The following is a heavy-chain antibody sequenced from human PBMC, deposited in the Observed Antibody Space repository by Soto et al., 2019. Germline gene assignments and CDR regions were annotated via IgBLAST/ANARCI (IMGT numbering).Heavy chain of an antibody. J-gene: IGHJ5*02. D-gene: IGHD6-13*01. CDR2: IWYDGGEK. CDR3: ARYVSSRYNNWIDP. CDR1: GFTFSSYG. V-gene: IGHV3-33*01. Sequence: QVQLVESGGGVVQPGRSLRLSCAASGFTFSSYGTHWVRQAPGKGLEWVAVIWYDGGEKYYADSVKGRFTISRDNSKNTLYLQMNSLSAEDTAVYYCARYVSSRYNNWIDPWGQGTLVTVSS.